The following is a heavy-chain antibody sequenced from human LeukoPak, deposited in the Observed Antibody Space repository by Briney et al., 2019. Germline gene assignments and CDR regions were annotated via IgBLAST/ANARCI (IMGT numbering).Heavy chain of an antibody. V-gene: IGHV4-38-2*02. CDR3: ARDRWLQVDY. D-gene: IGHD5-24*01. Sequence: SETLSLTCAVSGYSISSGYYWGWIRQPPGKGLEWIGSIYHSGSTYYNPSLKSRVTISVDTSKNQFSLELSSVTAADTAVYYCARDRWLQVDYWGQGTLVTVSS. CDR2: IYHSGST. CDR1: GYSISSGYY. J-gene: IGHJ4*02.